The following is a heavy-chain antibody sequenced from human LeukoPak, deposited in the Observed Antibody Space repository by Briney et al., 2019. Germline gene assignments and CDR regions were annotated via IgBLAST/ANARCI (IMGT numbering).Heavy chain of an antibody. CDR1: GFTVSSYN. Sequence: GGSLRLSCVVSGFTVSSYNMNWVRQAPGKGLEWVSCISISSSYMHYADSVKGRFTISRDNSKNTLYLQMNSLRAEDTAVYYCAKLYYDFWSGYYDSSYFDYWGQGTLVTVSS. V-gene: IGHV3-21*04. D-gene: IGHD3-3*01. CDR3: AKLYYDFWSGYYDSSYFDY. J-gene: IGHJ4*02. CDR2: ISISSSYM.